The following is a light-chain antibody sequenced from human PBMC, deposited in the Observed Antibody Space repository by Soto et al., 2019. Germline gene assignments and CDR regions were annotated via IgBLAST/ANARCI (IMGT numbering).Light chain of an antibody. J-gene: IGLJ1*01. CDR1: SSDVGGYNF. CDR2: DVN. V-gene: IGLV2-14*03. CDR3: SSYTTSNTRQIV. Sequence: QSALPQPPSASGSPGQSVTISCTGTSSDVGGYNFVSWYQHHPGKAPKLIIYDVNSRPSGVSIRSSGSKSDNTASLTISGLQPEDEADYHCSSYTTSNTRQIVFGTGTKVTVL.